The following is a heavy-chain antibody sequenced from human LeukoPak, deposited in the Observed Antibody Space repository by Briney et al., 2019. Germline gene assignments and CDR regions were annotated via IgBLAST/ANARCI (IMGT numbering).Heavy chain of an antibody. J-gene: IGHJ4*02. V-gene: IGHV3-23*01. CDR2: ISGSGGST. D-gene: IGHD2-2*01. Sequence: QAGGSLRLSCAASGFTFNSYGMSWVRQAPGKGLEWVSAISGSGGSTYYADSVKGRFTISRDNSKNTMYLQMNGLRAEDTAVYYCAKDYCSSTSCYFVYWGQGTLVTVSS. CDR1: GFTFNSYG. CDR3: AKDYCSSTSCYFVY.